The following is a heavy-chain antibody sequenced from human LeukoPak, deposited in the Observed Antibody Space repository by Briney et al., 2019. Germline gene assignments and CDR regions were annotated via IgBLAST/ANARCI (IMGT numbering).Heavy chain of an antibody. CDR2: INPSGGST. Sequence: ASVEVSCKASGYTFTSYYMHWVRQAPGQGLEWMGIINPSGGSTSYAQKFQGRVTITTDESTSTAYMELSSLRSEDTAVYYCARGGIELYYFDYWGQGTLVTVSS. CDR1: GYTFTSYY. D-gene: IGHD6-13*01. J-gene: IGHJ4*02. CDR3: ARGGIELYYFDY. V-gene: IGHV1-46*01.